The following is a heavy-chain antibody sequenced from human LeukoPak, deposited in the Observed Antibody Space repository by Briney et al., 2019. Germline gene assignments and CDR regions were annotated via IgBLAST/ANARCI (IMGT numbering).Heavy chain of an antibody. CDR2: ISSSSSYI. D-gene: IGHD6-19*01. CDR3: ASSPTRGSGWYTT. V-gene: IGHV3-21*01. Sequence: GGSLRLSCAASGFTFSSYSMNWVRQAPGKGLEWVSSISSSSSYIYYADSVKGRFTISRDNAKNSLYLQMNSLRAEDTAVYYCASSPTRGSGWYTTWGQGTLVTVS. CDR1: GFTFSSYS. J-gene: IGHJ5*02.